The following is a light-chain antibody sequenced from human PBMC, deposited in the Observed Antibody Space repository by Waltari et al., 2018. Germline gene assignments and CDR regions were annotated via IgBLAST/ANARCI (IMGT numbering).Light chain of an antibody. Sequence: QLVLTQSPSASASLGASVKLTCTLNSGHSSYAIAWHQQQPEKGPRYLMNVNSDGSHSKGDGIPDRFSGSSSGAERYLTISSLQSEDEADYYCQTWGTGIRWVFGGGTKLTVL. CDR2: VNSDGSH. V-gene: IGLV4-69*01. CDR3: QTWGTGIRWV. J-gene: IGLJ3*02. CDR1: SGHSSYA.